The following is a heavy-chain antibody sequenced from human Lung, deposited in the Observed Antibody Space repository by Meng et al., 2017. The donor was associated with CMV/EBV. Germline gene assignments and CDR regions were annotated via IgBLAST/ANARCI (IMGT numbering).Heavy chain of an antibody. CDR3: ARDDEQSIFGVVIIGYYYYGMDV. V-gene: IGHV1-18*01. Sequence: SVKVSXKASGYTFTSYGISWVRQAPGQGLEWMGWISAYNGNTNYAQKLQGRVTITTDTSPSTAYMELGSLRSDDTAVYYCARDDEQSIFGVVIIGYYYYGMDVWGQGTXVTVSS. J-gene: IGHJ6*02. CDR1: GYTFTSYG. D-gene: IGHD3-3*01. CDR2: ISAYNGNT.